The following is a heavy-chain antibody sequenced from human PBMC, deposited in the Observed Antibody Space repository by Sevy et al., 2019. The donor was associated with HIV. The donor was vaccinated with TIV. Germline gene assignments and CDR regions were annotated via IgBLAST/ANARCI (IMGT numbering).Heavy chain of an antibody. D-gene: IGHD3-10*01. V-gene: IGHV4-38-2*02. CDR3: AGEGVGVRGSGSYYRYYFDY. CDR2: IYHSGST. Sequence: HSETLSLTCAVSGYSISSGYYWGWIRQPPGKGLEWIGSIYHSGSTYYNPSLKSRVTISVDTSKNQFSLKLSSVTAADTAVYYCAGEGVGVRGSGSYYRYYFDYWGQGTLVTVSS. J-gene: IGHJ4*02. CDR1: GYSISSGYY.